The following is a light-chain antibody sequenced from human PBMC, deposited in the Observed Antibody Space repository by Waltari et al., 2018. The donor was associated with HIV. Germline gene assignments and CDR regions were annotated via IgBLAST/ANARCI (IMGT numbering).Light chain of an antibody. CDR3: YSRDSTTNHRV. Sequence: SSELTQDPVVSVALGQTVTITCQGDSLSSYYANWYQQKPGQAPLLVFFGKNSRPSGIPDRFSGSNSRNKASLTITGAQAEDEADYYCYSRDSTTNHRVFGGGTKLTVL. V-gene: IGLV3-19*01. CDR2: GKN. J-gene: IGLJ2*01. CDR1: SLSSYY.